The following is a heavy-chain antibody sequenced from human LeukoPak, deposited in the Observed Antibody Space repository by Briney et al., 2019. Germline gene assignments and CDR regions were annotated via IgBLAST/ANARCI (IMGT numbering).Heavy chain of an antibody. V-gene: IGHV3-64*01. D-gene: IGHD3-10*01. CDR1: GFTFSTYA. CDR2: ITSNGGNT. Sequence: GGSLRLSCAASGFTFSTYAMHWVRQTPGKGLQYVSGITSNGGNTYYANSVKGRFTISRDNSKNTLFLQMNSLRAEDAAVYYCAKPVIYGSEQSDYWGQGTLVTVSS. J-gene: IGHJ4*02. CDR3: AKPVIYGSEQSDY.